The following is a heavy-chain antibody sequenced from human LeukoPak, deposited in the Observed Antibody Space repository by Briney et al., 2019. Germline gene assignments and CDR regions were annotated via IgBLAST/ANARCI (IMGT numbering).Heavy chain of an antibody. CDR1: GFTFSSYW. Sequence: HPGGSLRLSCAASGFTFSSYWMHWVRHAPGKGLVWVSRINSDGSSTSYADSVKGRFTISRDNAKNTLYLQMNSLRAEDTAVYYCARDGLLYYYASSGNNWFDPWGQGTLVTVSS. V-gene: IGHV3-74*01. CDR3: ARDGLLYYYASSGNNWFDP. CDR2: INSDGSST. J-gene: IGHJ5*02. D-gene: IGHD3-22*01.